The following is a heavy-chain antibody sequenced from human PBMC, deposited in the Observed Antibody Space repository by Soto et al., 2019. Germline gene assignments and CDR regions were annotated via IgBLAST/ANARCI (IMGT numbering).Heavy chain of an antibody. CDR2: IYYSGRT. D-gene: IGHD3-10*01. CDR1: GGSISSSSYY. V-gene: IGHV4-39*01. J-gene: IGHJ4*02. Sequence: QLQLQESGPGLVKPSETLSLTCTVSGGSISSSSYYWGWIRQPPGKGLEWIGSIYYSGRTHYNPSLKTRVTISVDTSRNQFSLKLSSVTAADPAVYYCATPWFGDGDYWGQGALVTVSS. CDR3: ATPWFGDGDY.